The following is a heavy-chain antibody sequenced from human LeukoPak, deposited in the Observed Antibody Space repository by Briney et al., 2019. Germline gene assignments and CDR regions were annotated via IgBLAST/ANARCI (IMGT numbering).Heavy chain of an antibody. CDR3: ARGLGGIAVAGGWRYYYGMDV. CDR1: GGSFSGYY. Sequence: PSETLSLTCAVYGGSFSGYYWSWIRQPPGKGLEWIGEINHSGSTNYNPSLKSRVTISVDTSKNQFSLKLSSVTAADTAVYYCARGLGGIAVAGGWRYYYGMDVWGQGTTVTVSS. V-gene: IGHV4-34*01. CDR2: INHSGST. D-gene: IGHD6-19*01. J-gene: IGHJ6*02.